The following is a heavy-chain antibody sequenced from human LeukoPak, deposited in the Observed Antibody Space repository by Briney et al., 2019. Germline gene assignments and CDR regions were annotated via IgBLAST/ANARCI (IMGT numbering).Heavy chain of an antibody. Sequence: KPSETLSLTCAVYGGSFSGYYWSWIRQPPGKGLEWIGEINHSGSTNYNPSLKSRVTISVDTSKNQFSLKLSSVTAVDTAVYYCARRPRFSMIVGDYWGQGTLVTVSS. CDR3: ARRPRFSMIVGDY. D-gene: IGHD3-22*01. V-gene: IGHV4-34*01. CDR1: GGSFSGYY. J-gene: IGHJ4*02. CDR2: INHSGST.